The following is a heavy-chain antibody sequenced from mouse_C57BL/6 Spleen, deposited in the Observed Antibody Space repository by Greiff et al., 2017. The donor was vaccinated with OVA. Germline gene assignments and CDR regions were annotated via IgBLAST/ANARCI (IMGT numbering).Heavy chain of an antibody. CDR3: TEGYYGSDWYFDV. D-gene: IGHD1-1*01. J-gene: IGHJ1*03. V-gene: IGHV1-15*01. CDR2: IDPETGGP. Sequence: QVQLKQSGAELVRPGASVTLSCKASGYTFTDYEMHWVKQTPVHGLEWIGAIDPETGGPAYNQKFKGKAILTADKSSSTAYMELRSLTSEDSAVYYCTEGYYGSDWYFDVWGTGTTVTVSS. CDR1: GYTFTDYE.